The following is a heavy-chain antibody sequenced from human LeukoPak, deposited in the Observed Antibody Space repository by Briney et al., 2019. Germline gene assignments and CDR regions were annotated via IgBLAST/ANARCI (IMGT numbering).Heavy chain of an antibody. CDR3: AKASGSPYYFDY. Sequence: PGGSLRLSCAASGFTFSNFAMSWGRQAPGKGLECVSLISANGGATYYADSVKGRFTISRDNSKSTLYLQMNSLRADDTAVYYCAKASGSPYYFDYWGQGTLVTVSS. CDR1: GFTFSNFA. J-gene: IGHJ4*02. CDR2: ISANGGAT. V-gene: IGHV3-23*01. D-gene: IGHD3-10*01.